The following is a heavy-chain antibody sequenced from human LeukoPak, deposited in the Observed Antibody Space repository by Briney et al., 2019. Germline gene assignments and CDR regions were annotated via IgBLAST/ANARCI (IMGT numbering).Heavy chain of an antibody. V-gene: IGHV3-30*02. Sequence: GGSLRLSCAASGFIFTDYGMHWVRQAPGKGLDWVAFIRYDEKNYYADSVKGRFTISRDNSKNTLYLQMSSLRVEDTAIYYCAKERSCSGGNCYPDDNWGQGTLVTVSS. CDR2: IRYDEKN. J-gene: IGHJ4*02. CDR1: GFIFTDYG. CDR3: AKERSCSGGNCYPDDN. D-gene: IGHD2-15*01.